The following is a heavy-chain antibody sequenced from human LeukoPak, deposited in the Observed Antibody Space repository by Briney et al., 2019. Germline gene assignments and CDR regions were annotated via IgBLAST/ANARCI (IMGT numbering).Heavy chain of an antibody. Sequence: GGSLRLSCAASGFTFSSYAMSWVRQAPGKGLEWVSAISGSGGSTYYADSVKGRFTISRDNSKNTLYLQMNSLRAEDTAVYYCARVRYDSSGYYGVDYWGQGTLVTVSS. CDR2: ISGSGGST. J-gene: IGHJ4*02. CDR1: GFTFSSYA. V-gene: IGHV3-23*01. D-gene: IGHD3-22*01. CDR3: ARVRYDSSGYYGVDY.